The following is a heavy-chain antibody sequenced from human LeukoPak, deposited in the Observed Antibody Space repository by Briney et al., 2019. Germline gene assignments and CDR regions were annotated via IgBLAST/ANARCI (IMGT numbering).Heavy chain of an antibody. CDR2: ISAYSGNT. CDR3: ARDVHSGYDFGY. Sequence: ASVNVSCKDSVYTFNSYGISWVRLDPGEGREWMGWISAYSGNTNYAQKVRCRVTMTTDTFTSTAYMELRSLRSDDTAVYYCARDVHSGYDFGYWGQGTLVTVSS. D-gene: IGHD5-12*01. CDR1: VYTFNSYG. V-gene: IGHV1-18*01. J-gene: IGHJ4*02.